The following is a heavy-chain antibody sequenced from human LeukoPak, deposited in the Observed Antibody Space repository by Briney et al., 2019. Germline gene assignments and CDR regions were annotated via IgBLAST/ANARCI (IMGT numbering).Heavy chain of an antibody. CDR3: AKGEGYGDYVNGGY. D-gene: IGHD4-17*01. J-gene: IGHJ4*02. Sequence: GGSLRLSCAASGFTFSSYAMSWVRQAPGKGLEWVSAISGSGGSTYYADSVKGRFTISRDNSKNTLYLQMNSLRAEDTAVYYCAKGEGYGDYVNGGYWGQGTLVTVSS. V-gene: IGHV3-23*01. CDR1: GFTFSSYA. CDR2: ISGSGGST.